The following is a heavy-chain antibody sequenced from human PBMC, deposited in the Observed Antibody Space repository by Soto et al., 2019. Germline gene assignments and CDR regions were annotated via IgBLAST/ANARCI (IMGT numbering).Heavy chain of an antibody. CDR2: MNPNSGNT. J-gene: IGHJ4*02. CDR1: GYTFTSYD. CDR3: ARAAPKGYCSGGSCLGY. Sequence: ASVKVSCKASGYTFTSYDINWVRQATGQGLEWMGWMNPNSGNTGYAQKFQGRVTMTRNTSISTAYMELSSLRSEDTAVYYCARAAPKGYCSGGSCLGYWGQGTLVTVSS. V-gene: IGHV1-8*01. D-gene: IGHD2-15*01.